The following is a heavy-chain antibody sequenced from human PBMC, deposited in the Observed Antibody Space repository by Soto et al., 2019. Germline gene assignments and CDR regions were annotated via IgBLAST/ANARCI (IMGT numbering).Heavy chain of an antibody. CDR2: ISYDGSNK. D-gene: IGHD6-19*01. Sequence: GGSLRLSCAASGFTFSSYAMHWVRQAPGKGLEGVAVISYDGSNKYYADSVKGRFTISRDNSKNTLYLQMNSLRAEDTAEYYCAREGSGWYLRSAVKQDAFDIWGQGTMVTVS. J-gene: IGHJ3*02. CDR1: GFTFSSYA. CDR3: AREGSGWYLRSAVKQDAFDI. V-gene: IGHV3-30-3*01.